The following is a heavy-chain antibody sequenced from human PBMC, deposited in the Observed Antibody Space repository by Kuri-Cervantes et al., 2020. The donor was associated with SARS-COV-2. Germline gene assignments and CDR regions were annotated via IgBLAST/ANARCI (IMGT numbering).Heavy chain of an antibody. Sequence: ASVKVSCKASGYTFTSNAINWVRQAPGQGLEWMGWINTNTGNPTYAQGFTGRFVFSLDTSVSTAYLQISSLEAEDTAVYYCGRGYCSNGVCLDSWGQGTLVTVSS. CDR3: GRGYCSNGVCLDS. CDR2: INTNTGNP. D-gene: IGHD2-8*01. J-gene: IGHJ4*02. CDR1: GYTFTSNA. V-gene: IGHV7-4-1*02.